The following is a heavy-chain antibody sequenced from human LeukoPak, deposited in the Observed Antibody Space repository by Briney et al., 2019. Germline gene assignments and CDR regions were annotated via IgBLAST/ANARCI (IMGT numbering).Heavy chain of an antibody. V-gene: IGHV3-53*01. Sequence: GGSLRLSCAASGFSFTTNYISWVRQAPGKGLEWVSVIYSGGVTKYADSVKGRFTIPRDTSKSTVYLQIKSLRAEDTAVYYCVRGNSRDGFDIWGQGTMVTVSS. D-gene: IGHD6-13*01. CDR1: GFSFTTNY. CDR2: IYSGGVT. J-gene: IGHJ3*02. CDR3: VRGNSRDGFDI.